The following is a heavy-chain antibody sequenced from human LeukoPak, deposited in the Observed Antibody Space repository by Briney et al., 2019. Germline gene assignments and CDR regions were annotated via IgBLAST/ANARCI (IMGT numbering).Heavy chain of an antibody. Sequence: GGSLRLSCAASGFTFSSYAMHWVRQAPGKGLEWVAVISYDGSNKYYADSVKGRFTISRDNSKNTLYLQMNSLRAEDTAIYYCTKHITTDATTPFYYGMDVWGQGTTVTVSS. J-gene: IGHJ6*02. D-gene: IGHD3-22*01. CDR1: GFTFSSYA. CDR3: TKHITTDATTPFYYGMDV. CDR2: ISYDGSNK. V-gene: IGHV3-30-3*01.